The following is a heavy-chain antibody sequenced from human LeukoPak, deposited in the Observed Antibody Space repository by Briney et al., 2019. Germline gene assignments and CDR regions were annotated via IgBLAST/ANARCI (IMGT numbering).Heavy chain of an antibody. D-gene: IGHD1-20*01. CDR1: GFTVSSNY. CDR2: ISTSSTYI. Sequence: GGSLRLSCAASGFTVSSNYMSWVRQAPGKGLEWVSSISTSSTYIYYADSVKGRFTISRDNAKNSLYLQTNSLRAEDTAVYYCARDPPFIIGTTFFDYWGQGTLVTVSS. CDR3: ARDPPFIIGTTFFDY. J-gene: IGHJ4*02. V-gene: IGHV3-21*01.